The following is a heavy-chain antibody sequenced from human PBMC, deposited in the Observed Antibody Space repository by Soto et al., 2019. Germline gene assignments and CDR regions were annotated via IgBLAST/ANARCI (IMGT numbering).Heavy chain of an antibody. D-gene: IGHD2-2*01. J-gene: IGHJ4*02. CDR1: GFTFSSYA. V-gene: IGHV3-23*01. Sequence: EVQLLESGGGLVQPGGSLRLSCAASGFTFSSYAMSWVRQAPGKGLERVSAISGSGGSTYYADSVKGRFTISRDNSKNTLYLQMNSLRAEDTAVYYCAKDWRSTPYYFDYWGQGTLVTVSS. CDR3: AKDWRSTPYYFDY. CDR2: ISGSGGST.